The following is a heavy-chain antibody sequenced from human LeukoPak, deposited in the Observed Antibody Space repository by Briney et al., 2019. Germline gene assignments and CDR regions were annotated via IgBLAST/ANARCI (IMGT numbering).Heavy chain of an antibody. CDR1: GYTFTSYG. D-gene: IGHD4-11*01. Sequence: GASVKVSCKASGYTFTSYGISWVRQAPGQGLEWMGGIIPIFGTANYAQKFQGRVTITADESTSTAYMELSSLRSEDTAVYYCARVSTVTHTRYYYYYMDVWGKGTTVTVSS. CDR3: ARVSTVTHTRYYYYYMDV. J-gene: IGHJ6*03. V-gene: IGHV1-69*13. CDR2: IIPIFGTA.